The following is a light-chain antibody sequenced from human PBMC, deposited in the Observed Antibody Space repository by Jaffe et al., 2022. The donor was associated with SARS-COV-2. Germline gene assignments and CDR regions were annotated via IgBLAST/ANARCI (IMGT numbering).Light chain of an antibody. Sequence: DIQMTQSPSSLSASMGDRVTITCRANQTISNYLNWYQQKAGRVPTLLIYAASILQSGVPPRFSGSGSGTDFTLTISSLHPEDSGSYYCQQSYSTPWAFGQGTKVEI. J-gene: IGKJ1*01. CDR1: QTISNY. CDR3: QQSYSTPWA. V-gene: IGKV1-39*01. CDR2: AAS.